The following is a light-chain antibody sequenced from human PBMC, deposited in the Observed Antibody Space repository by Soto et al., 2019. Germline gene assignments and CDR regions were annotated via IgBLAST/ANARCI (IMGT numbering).Light chain of an antibody. J-gene: IGKJ2*01. CDR1: QSISSY. CDR3: QQSYSTPQYT. V-gene: IGKV1-39*01. Sequence: DIQVTQSPSSLSASVGDRVTITCRASQSISSYLNWYRQKPGIAPKLLIYAASSLQSGVPSRFSGSGSGTDFTLTISSLQPEDFATYYCQQSYSTPQYTFGQGTKLEIK. CDR2: AAS.